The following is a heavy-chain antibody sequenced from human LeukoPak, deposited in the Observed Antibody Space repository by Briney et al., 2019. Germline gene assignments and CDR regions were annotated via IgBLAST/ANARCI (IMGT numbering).Heavy chain of an antibody. CDR2: ISAYSGNT. Sequence: ASVKVSCKASGYTFTSYGISWVRQAPGQGLEWMGWISAYSGNTNYAQKLQGRVTMTTDTSTSTAYMELRSLRSDDTAVYYCARAGYYDFWSGGRYYYYGMDVWGQGTTVTVSS. V-gene: IGHV1-18*01. D-gene: IGHD3-3*01. CDR3: ARAGYYDFWSGGRYYYYGMDV. CDR1: GYTFTSYG. J-gene: IGHJ6*02.